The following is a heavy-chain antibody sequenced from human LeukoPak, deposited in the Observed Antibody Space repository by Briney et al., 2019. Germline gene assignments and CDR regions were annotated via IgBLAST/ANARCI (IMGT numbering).Heavy chain of an antibody. CDR3: ARDRGGSYTPLDY. D-gene: IGHD1-26*01. V-gene: IGHV3-48*04. Sequence: PGRSLRLSCTASGFTFSSYSMNWVRQAPGRGLEWVSCMSGNSGAIVYADSVKGRFTISRDNAMNSVYLQMNSLRAEDTAVYYCARDRGGSYTPLDYWGQGVLVTVSS. CDR1: GFTFSSYS. CDR2: MSGNSGAI. J-gene: IGHJ4*02.